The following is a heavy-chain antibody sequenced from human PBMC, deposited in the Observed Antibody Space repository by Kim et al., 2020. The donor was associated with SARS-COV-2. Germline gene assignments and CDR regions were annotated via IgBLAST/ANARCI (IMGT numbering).Heavy chain of an antibody. Sequence: SETLSLTCTVSGGSINTNKYYWGWIRQPPGKGLEWVASIYYTGSTYYNPSLKSRVTISVDTSKNQFSLKLSSVTAADTAIYYCARLNYYDSTGYRGDAF. CDR2: IYYTGST. D-gene: IGHD3-22*01. CDR1: GGSINTNKYY. V-gene: IGHV4-39*01. CDR3: ARLNYYDSTGYRGDAF. J-gene: IGHJ3*01.